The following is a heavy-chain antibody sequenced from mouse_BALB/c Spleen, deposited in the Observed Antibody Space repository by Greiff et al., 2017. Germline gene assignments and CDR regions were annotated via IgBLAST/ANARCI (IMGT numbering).Heavy chain of an antibody. V-gene: IGHV5-17*02. J-gene: IGHJ4*01. Sequence: EVQLVESGGGLVQPGGSRKLSCAASGFTFSSFGMHWVRQAPEKGLEWVAYISSGSSTIYYADTVKGRFTISRDNPKNTLFLQMTSLRSEDTAMYYCARDGTTGEAMDYWGQGTSVTVSS. CDR1: GFTFSSFG. CDR3: ARDGTTGEAMDY. D-gene: IGHD1-1*01. CDR2: ISSGSSTI.